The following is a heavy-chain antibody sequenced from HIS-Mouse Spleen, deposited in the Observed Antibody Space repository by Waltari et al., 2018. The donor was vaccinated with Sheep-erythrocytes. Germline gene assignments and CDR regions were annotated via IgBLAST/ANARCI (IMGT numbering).Heavy chain of an antibody. CDR1: GGSISSYY. CDR3: ARDFGIAVAGTGWYFDL. CDR2: IYTSGST. J-gene: IGHJ2*01. Sequence: QVQLQESGPGLVKPSETLSLTCTVSGGSISSYYWSWIRHPAGKGLEWIVRIYTSGSTNYNTSLKSRVTMSVDTSKNQFSLKLSSVTAADTAVYYCARDFGIAVAGTGWYFDLWGRGTLVTVSS. D-gene: IGHD6-19*01. V-gene: IGHV4-4*07.